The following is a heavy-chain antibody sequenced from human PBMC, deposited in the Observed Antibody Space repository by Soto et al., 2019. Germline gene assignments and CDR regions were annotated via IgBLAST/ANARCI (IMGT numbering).Heavy chain of an antibody. Sequence: VGSLRLSCAASEFTFDKYYMTCFLQAPVKGPEWVANIKPDGSEQYYVDSVKGRFTISRDNANNSLYLQMNSLRAEDTAVYFCARGNWNYYYGFDVWGQGTTVTVSS. J-gene: IGHJ6*02. D-gene: IGHD1-20*01. CDR2: IKPDGSEQ. CDR1: EFTFDKYY. CDR3: ARGNWNYYYGFDV. V-gene: IGHV3-7*01.